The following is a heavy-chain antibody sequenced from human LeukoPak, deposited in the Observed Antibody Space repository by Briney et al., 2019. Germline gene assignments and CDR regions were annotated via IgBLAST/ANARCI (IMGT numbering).Heavy chain of an antibody. CDR1: GGSISSISSNN. V-gene: IGHV4-39*01. CDR2: IHYSGST. Sequence: TLSLTCAVSGGSISSISSNNWAWIRQPPGKGLELIAAIHYSGSTYYNPSFMSRVTISVDTSKNQFSLKLRSLTATDTAVYYCARLPTGYPNWFDTWGQGILVTVSS. CDR3: ARLPTGYPNWFDT. J-gene: IGHJ5*02. D-gene: IGHD5-18*01.